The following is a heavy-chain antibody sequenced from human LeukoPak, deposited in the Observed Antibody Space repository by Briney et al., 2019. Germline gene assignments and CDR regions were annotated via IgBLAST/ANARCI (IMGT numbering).Heavy chain of an antibody. J-gene: IGHJ4*02. D-gene: IGHD2-15*01. CDR3: ARDPGWWYFDY. V-gene: IGHV3-7*01. CDR2: IRQDGSEK. CDR1: GFTFSSYW. Sequence: PGGSLRLSCAASGFTFSSYWMSWVRQAPGKGLEWVANIRQDGSEKYYVDSVKGRFTISRDNAKNTLYLQMNSLRAEDTAVYYCARDPGWWYFDYWGQGTLATVSS.